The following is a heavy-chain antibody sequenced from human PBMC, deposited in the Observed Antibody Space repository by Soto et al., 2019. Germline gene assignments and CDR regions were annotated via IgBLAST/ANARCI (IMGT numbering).Heavy chain of an antibody. CDR1: GFTFSNYA. CDR2: LSDSGGTT. CDR3: VIAIRLLGYGDLYYFDY. Sequence: GGSLRLSCSASGFTFSNYAMSWVCQAPGKGLEWVSGLSDSGGTTNYADSAKGRFTISRDNSKNTLYLQMNSLRAEDTAVYYCVIAIRLLGYGDLYYFDYWGQGALVTVSS. D-gene: IGHD4-17*01. V-gene: IGHV3-23*01. J-gene: IGHJ4*02.